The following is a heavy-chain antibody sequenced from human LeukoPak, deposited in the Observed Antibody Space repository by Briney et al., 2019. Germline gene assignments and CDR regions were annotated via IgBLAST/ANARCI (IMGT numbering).Heavy chain of an antibody. CDR2: INHSGST. J-gene: IGHJ4*02. CDR3: ARGSDYYDRSYALVN. V-gene: IGHV4-34*01. CDR1: GGSFSGYY. Sequence: SETLSLTCAVYGGSFSGYYWSWIRQPPGKGLEWIGEINHSGSTNYNPSLKSRVTISVDTSKNQFSLKLSSVTAADTAVYYCARGSDYYDRSYALVNWGQGTLVTVSS. D-gene: IGHD3-22*01.